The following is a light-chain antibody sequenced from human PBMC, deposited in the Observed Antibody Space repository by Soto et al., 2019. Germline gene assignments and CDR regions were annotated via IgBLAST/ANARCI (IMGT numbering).Light chain of an antibody. CDR1: QSVSIN. Sequence: TVLTQSPGTLSVSPGERASLSCRASQSVSINLAWYQQKPGQAPRLLIYGASSRATGIPDRFSGSGSGTDFTLTISRLEPEDFAVYYCQQYGSSLWTFGQGTKVDIK. CDR2: GAS. J-gene: IGKJ1*01. V-gene: IGKV3-20*01. CDR3: QQYGSSLWT.